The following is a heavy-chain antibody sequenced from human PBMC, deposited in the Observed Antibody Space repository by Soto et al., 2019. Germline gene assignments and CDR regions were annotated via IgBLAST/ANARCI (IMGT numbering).Heavy chain of an antibody. D-gene: IGHD2-2*01. Sequence: EVQLVESGGGLVQPGGSLRLSCAASGFSFSTYWMHWVRQGPGKGPVWVSRIDHDGRSTSYADSVKGRFTISRDNAKNTLSLQMNSLTVEDTGVYYCVRKAGASYMPAEYFQHWGQGTLVTVSS. J-gene: IGHJ1*01. V-gene: IGHV3-74*01. CDR3: VRKAGASYMPAEYFQH. CDR1: GFSFSTYW. CDR2: IDHDGRST.